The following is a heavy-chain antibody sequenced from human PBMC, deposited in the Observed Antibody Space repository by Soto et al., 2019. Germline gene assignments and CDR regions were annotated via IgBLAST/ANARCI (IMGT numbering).Heavy chain of an antibody. CDR3: ANGFHSYDTSGYETNY. CDR1: GFTFSTYG. J-gene: IGHJ4*02. Sequence: VQLVESGGGVVQPGRSLRLSCAASGFTFSTYGMHWVRQAPGKGLEWVAVISYDGSNDYYGDSVKGRFTVSRDNSKNTLYLQLDSLRPEDTAVYYCANGFHSYDTSGYETNYWCQGTLVTVSS. V-gene: IGHV3-30*18. CDR2: ISYDGSND. D-gene: IGHD3-22*01.